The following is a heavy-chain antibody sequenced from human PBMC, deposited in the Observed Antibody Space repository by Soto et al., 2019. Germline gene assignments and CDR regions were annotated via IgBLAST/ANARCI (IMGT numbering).Heavy chain of an antibody. V-gene: IGHV3-7*01. D-gene: IGHD6-13*01. J-gene: IGHJ5*02. Sequence: GGSLRLSCAASRFTFSSYWMSWVRQAPGKGLEWVANIKQDGSEKYYVDSVKGRFTISRDNAKNSLYLQMNSLRAEDTAVYYCTRDASRDSSARGWFDPWGPGTLVTVSS. CDR3: TRDASRDSSARGWFDP. CDR1: RFTFSSYW. CDR2: IKQDGSEK.